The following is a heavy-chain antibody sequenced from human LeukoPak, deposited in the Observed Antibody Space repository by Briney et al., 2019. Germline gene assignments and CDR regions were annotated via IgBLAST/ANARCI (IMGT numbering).Heavy chain of an antibody. CDR3: ARESYDYVWGSQPPEYFQH. D-gene: IGHD3-16*01. J-gene: IGHJ1*01. CDR1: GYTFTGYY. Sequence: GASVKVSCNASGYTFTGYYMHWVRQAPGQGLEWMGWINPNSGGTNYAQKFQGRVTMTRDTSISTAYMELSRLRSDDTAVYYCARESYDYVWGSQPPEYFQHWGQGTLVTVSS. CDR2: INPNSGGT. V-gene: IGHV1-2*02.